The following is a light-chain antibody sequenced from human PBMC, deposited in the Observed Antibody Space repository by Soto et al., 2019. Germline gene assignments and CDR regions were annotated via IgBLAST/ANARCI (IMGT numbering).Light chain of an antibody. J-gene: IGKJ4*01. CDR3: EQYSSDST. CDR2: DAS. CDR1: QSINKW. Sequence: DIQMTQSPTTLSASIGDSVTITCRASQSINKWLAWYQQKPGKAPNLLIFDASSLQSWVPSSFSGSGFGTEFTLIISSLQPDDVATYYCEQYSSDSTFGGGTKVEIK. V-gene: IGKV1-5*01.